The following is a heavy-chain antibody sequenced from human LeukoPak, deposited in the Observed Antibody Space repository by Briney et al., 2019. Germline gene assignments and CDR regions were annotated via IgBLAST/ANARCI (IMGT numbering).Heavy chain of an antibody. CDR2: IRYDGSNK. CDR1: GFTFSSYG. V-gene: IGHV3-30*02. J-gene: IGHJ6*03. D-gene: IGHD4-17*01. CDR3: AKFAKPPTVTPFNYYYYMDV. Sequence: GGSLRLSCAASGFTFSSYGMHWVRQAPGKGLEWVAFIRYDGSNKYYADSVKGRFTISRDNSKNTLYLQMNSLRAEDTAVYYCAKFAKPPTVTPFNYYYYMDVWGKGTTVTVSS.